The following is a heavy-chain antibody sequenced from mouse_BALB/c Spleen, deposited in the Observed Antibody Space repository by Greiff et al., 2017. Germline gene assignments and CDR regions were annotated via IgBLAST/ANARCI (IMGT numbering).Heavy chain of an antibody. V-gene: IGHV1S81*02. CDR2: INPSNGRT. CDR3: ARERGYGYDGRNFDY. J-gene: IGHJ2*01. CDR1: GYTFTSYW. D-gene: IGHD2-2*01. Sequence: QVQLQQSGAELVKPGASVKLSCKASGYTFTSYWMHWVKQRPGQGLEWIGEINPSNGRTNYNEKFKSKATLTSDKSSSTAYMELSSLTSEDSAVYYCARERGYGYDGRNFDYWGQGTTLTVSS.